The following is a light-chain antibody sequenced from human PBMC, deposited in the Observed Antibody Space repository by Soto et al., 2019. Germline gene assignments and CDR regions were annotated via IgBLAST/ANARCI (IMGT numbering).Light chain of an antibody. CDR1: QDIRND. Sequence: AIQMTQSPSSLSASVGDRVTITCRASQDIRNDLGWYQHKPGKAPRLLIHAASSLQSGVPSRFSGSASGTESTLTISSLQPEDLASYYCLQDHSYPWTFGQGTKV. J-gene: IGKJ1*01. CDR3: LQDHSYPWT. V-gene: IGKV1-6*01. CDR2: AAS.